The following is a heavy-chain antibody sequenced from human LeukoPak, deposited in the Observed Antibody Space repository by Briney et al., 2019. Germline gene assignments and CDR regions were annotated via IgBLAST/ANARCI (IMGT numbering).Heavy chain of an antibody. CDR1: GGSISSYY. CDR2: IYYSGST. Sequence: ASETLSLTCTVSGGSISSYYWSWIRQPPGKGLEWIGYIYYSGSTNYNPSLKSRVTISVDTSKNQFSLKLSSVTAADTAVYYCARSRYDSSGYYVARGGKVFDYWGQGTLVTVSS. D-gene: IGHD3-22*01. V-gene: IGHV4-59*01. CDR3: ARSRYDSSGYYVARGGKVFDY. J-gene: IGHJ4*02.